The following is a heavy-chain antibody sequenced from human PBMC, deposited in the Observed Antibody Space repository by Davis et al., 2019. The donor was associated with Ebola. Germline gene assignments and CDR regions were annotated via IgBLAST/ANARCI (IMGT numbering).Heavy chain of an antibody. CDR2: IRGDGTI. V-gene: IGHV3-69-1*01. Sequence: GESLKISCAASGFTFNDYPMNWVRQAPGKGLEWISHIRGDGTISYSDSVKGRFTISRDNAKNSLYLQMNSLRAEDTAVYYCVTRARSWGQGTLVTVSS. D-gene: IGHD6-6*01. CDR1: GFTFNDYP. J-gene: IGHJ5*02. CDR3: VTRARS.